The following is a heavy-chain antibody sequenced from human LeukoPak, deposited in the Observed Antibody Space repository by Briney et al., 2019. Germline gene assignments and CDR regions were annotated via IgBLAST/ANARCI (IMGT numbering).Heavy chain of an antibody. CDR2: ISGNNDNP. V-gene: IGHV1-18*01. CDR1: GYTFTIFG. J-gene: IGHJ4*02. Sequence: VASVNLSCNTSGYTFTIFGINWVRQAPGPGLEWMGWISGNNDNPNYGQKLQGRFTVTTDSSTSTAYMELRNLRFADTAVYYCARDGTSTDDYWGQGTLVTVSS. CDR3: ARDGTSTDDY. D-gene: IGHD2-2*01.